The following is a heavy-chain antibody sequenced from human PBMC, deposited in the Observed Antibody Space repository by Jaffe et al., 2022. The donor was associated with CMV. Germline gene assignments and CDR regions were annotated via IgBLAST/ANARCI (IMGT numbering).Heavy chain of an antibody. D-gene: IGHD6-19*01. CDR2: IYYSGST. V-gene: IGHV4-39*01. CDR1: GGSISSSSYY. J-gene: IGHJ3*02. Sequence: QLQLQESGPGLVKPSETLSLTCTVSGGSISSSSYYWGWIRQPPGKGLEWIGSIYYSGSTYYNPSLKSRVTISVDTSKNQFSLKLSSVTAADTAVYYCARHEEGSSGTLIDIWGQGTMVTVSS. CDR3: ARHEEGSSGTLIDI.